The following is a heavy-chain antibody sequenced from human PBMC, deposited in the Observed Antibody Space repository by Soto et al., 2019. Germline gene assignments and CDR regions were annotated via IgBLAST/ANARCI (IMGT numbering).Heavy chain of an antibody. CDR3: TTESDSNDDY. Sequence: EVQLVESGGGLVKPGGSLRLSCAASGFTFSNYWMSWVRQAPGKGLEWVGRIKSKTDGGTTDYAAPVKGRFTITRDDAKNTMYLQMNSLKTGDTAVYYCTTESDSNDDYWGQGTLVTVSS. CDR1: GFTFSNYW. V-gene: IGHV3-15*01. CDR2: IKSKTDGGTT. D-gene: IGHD6-13*01. J-gene: IGHJ4*02.